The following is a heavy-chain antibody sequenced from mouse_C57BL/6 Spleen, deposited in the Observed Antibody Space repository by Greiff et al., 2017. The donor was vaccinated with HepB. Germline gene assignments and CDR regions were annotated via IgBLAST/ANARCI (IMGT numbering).Heavy chain of an antibody. CDR2: IYPGDGDT. Sequence: LQQSGPELVKPGASVKISCKASGYAFSSSWMNWVKQRPGKGLEWIGRIYPGDGDTNYNGKFKGKATLTADKSSSTAYMQLSSLTSEDSAVYFCARAYYYGSFDYWGQGTTLTVSS. J-gene: IGHJ2*01. CDR3: ARAYYYGSFDY. V-gene: IGHV1-82*01. CDR1: GYAFSSSW. D-gene: IGHD1-1*01.